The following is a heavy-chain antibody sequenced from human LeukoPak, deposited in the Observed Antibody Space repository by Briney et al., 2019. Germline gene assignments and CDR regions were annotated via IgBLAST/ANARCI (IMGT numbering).Heavy chain of an antibody. CDR3: SCYDDY. D-gene: IGHD2-2*01. CDR1: GFTFSNYA. J-gene: IGHJ4*02. Sequence: GGSLRLSCAASGFTFSNYAMSWVRQAPGKGLEWVSAISGSGGSTYYSDSVKGRFTISRDNSKNTLYLQMHSLRAEDTAVHYCSCYDDYWGQGTLVTVSS. CDR2: ISGSGGST. V-gene: IGHV3-23*01.